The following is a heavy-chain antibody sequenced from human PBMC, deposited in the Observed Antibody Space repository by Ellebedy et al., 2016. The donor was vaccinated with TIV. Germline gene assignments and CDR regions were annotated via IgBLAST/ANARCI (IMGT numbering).Heavy chain of an antibody. CDR1: GGSFSGYY. CDR2: INHSGST. Sequence: SETLSLXCAVYGGSFSGYYWSWIRQPPGKGLEWIGEINHSGSTNYNPSLKSRVTISVDTSKNQFSLKLSSVTAADTAVYYCAREGLVDTAMVGSLDYWGQGTLVTVSS. D-gene: IGHD5-18*01. J-gene: IGHJ4*02. CDR3: AREGLVDTAMVGSLDY. V-gene: IGHV4-34*01.